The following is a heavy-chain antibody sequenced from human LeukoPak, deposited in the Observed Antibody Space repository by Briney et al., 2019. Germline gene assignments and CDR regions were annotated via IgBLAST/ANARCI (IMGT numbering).Heavy chain of an antibody. V-gene: IGHV1-18*01. J-gene: IGHJ4*02. D-gene: IGHD4-23*01. Sequence: ASVQVSCKASGYTFTNYGISWVRQAPGQGLEWMGWISAYNGNTNYAQKLQGRVTMNTDTSTSTAYMELRSLRSDDTAVYYCARVTGYYFDYWGQGTLVTVSS. CDR1: GYTFTNYG. CDR2: ISAYNGNT. CDR3: ARVTGYYFDY.